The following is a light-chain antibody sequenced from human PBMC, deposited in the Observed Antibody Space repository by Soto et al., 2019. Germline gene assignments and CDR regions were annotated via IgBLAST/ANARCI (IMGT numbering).Light chain of an antibody. Sequence: EIVMKQSPATLSVSPGERATLSCRASQSVSRNLAWYQQKPGRAPRLLIYGASTRATGIPARFSGSGSGTEFILTISSLQSEDFTVYHCQQYNNWPPAFGGGTKV. CDR2: GAS. J-gene: IGKJ4*01. CDR3: QQYNNWPPA. V-gene: IGKV3-15*01. CDR1: QSVSRN.